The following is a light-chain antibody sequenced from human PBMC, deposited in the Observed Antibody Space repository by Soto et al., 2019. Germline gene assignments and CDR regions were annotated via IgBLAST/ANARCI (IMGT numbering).Light chain of an antibody. CDR1: QSVTSSF. V-gene: IGKV3-20*01. J-gene: IGKJ1*01. CDR3: QQYGSSPRT. CDR2: GAS. Sequence: EIGLTQSPGTLSLSPGERATLSCRSSQSVTSSFLAWYQQRPGQAPRLLIYGASSRASGIPDRFSGRGSGRYFALTISKREPVDFVVYYCQQYGSSPRTLGQGIKVEMK.